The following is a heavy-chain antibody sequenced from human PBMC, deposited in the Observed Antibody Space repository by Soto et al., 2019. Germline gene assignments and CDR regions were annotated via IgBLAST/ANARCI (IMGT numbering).Heavy chain of an antibody. V-gene: IGHV1-2*04. Sequence: QVQLVQSGAEVQKPGASVKVSCKASGYTFTGYYMHWVRQAPGQGLEWMGWINPNSGGTNYAQKFQGWVTMTRDTSISTAYTELSRLRSDDTAVYYCARDGGYCSSTSCPGWFDPWGQGTLVTVSS. CDR1: GYTFTGYY. D-gene: IGHD2-2*01. CDR3: ARDGGYCSSTSCPGWFDP. CDR2: INPNSGGT. J-gene: IGHJ5*02.